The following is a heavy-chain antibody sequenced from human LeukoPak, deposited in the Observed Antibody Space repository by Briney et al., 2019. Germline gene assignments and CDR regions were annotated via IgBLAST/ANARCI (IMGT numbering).Heavy chain of an antibody. CDR1: GGSFSGYY. J-gene: IGHJ5*02. CDR3: ARASTQKTSREFDP. CDR2: INHSGST. D-gene: IGHD2-2*01. Sequence: PSETLSLTCAVYGGSFSGYYWSWIRQPPGKGLEWIGEINHSGSTNYNPSLKSRVTISVDTSKNQFSLKLSSVTAADTAVYYCARASTQKTSREFDPWGQGTLVTVSS. V-gene: IGHV4-34*01.